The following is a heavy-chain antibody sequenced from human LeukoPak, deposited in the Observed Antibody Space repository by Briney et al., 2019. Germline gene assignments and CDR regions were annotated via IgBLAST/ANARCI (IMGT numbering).Heavy chain of an antibody. D-gene: IGHD3-22*01. CDR2: IYTSGST. CDR1: GGSISSGSYY. Sequence: SETLSLTCTVSGGSISSGSYYWSWIRQPAGKGLEWIGRIYTSGSTNYNPSLKSRVTISVDTSKNQFSLKLSSVTAADTAVYYCARDQRYYDSSGPDYWGQGTLVTVSS. J-gene: IGHJ4*02. V-gene: IGHV4-61*02. CDR3: ARDQRYYDSSGPDY.